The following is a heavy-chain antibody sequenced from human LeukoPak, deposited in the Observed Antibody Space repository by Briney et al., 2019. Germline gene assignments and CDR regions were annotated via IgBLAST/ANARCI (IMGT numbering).Heavy chain of an antibody. CDR1: GGTFSSYA. Sequence: ASVKVSCKASGGTFSSYAISWVRQAPGQGLEWMGGIIPIFGTANYAQKFQGRVTITADESTSTAYMELSSLRSEDTAVYYCARLPWYRSSTSCYGAFDIWGQGTMVTVSS. CDR2: IIPIFGTA. D-gene: IGHD2-2*01. CDR3: ARLPWYRSSTSCYGAFDI. J-gene: IGHJ3*02. V-gene: IGHV1-69*13.